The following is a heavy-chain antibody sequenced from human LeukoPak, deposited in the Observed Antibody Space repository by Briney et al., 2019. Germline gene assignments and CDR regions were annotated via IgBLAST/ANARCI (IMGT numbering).Heavy chain of an antibody. D-gene: IGHD3-9*01. CDR2: ISGSGGST. Sequence: PGVSLRLSCAASGFTFSSYAMSWVRQAPGKGLEWVSAISGSGGSTYYADSVKGRFTISRDNSKNTLYLQMNSLRAEDTAVYYCAKDLELRYFDWLQTGASFDYWGQGTLVTVSS. V-gene: IGHV3-23*01. CDR3: AKDLELRYFDWLQTGASFDY. CDR1: GFTFSSYA. J-gene: IGHJ4*02.